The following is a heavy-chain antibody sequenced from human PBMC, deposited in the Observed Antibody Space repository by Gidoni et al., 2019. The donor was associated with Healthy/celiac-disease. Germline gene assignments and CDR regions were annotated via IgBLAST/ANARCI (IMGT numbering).Heavy chain of an antibody. CDR1: GFTFSSSA. J-gene: IGHJ3*02. CDR2: ISGSGGST. CDR3: AKDHWAKYDSSGYGDAFDI. D-gene: IGHD3-22*01. V-gene: IGHV3-23*01. Sequence: EVQLLESGGGLVQPGGSLRLSCAASGFTFSSSAMSWVRQAPGRGREWVSAISGSGGSTYYADSVKGRFTISRDNSKNTLYLQMNSLRAEDTAVYYCAKDHWAKYDSSGYGDAFDIWGQGTMVTVSS.